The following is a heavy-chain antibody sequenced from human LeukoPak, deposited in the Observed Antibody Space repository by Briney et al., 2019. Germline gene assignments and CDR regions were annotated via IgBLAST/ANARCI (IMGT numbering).Heavy chain of an antibody. CDR1: GGSISSYY. J-gene: IGHJ5*02. D-gene: IGHD1-7*01. CDR2: IYSSGST. V-gene: IGHV4-59*12. Sequence: SETLSLTCTVSGGSISSYYWSWIRQPPGKGLEWIGYIYSSGSTNYNPSLKSRVTISVDTSKNQFSLRLSSVTAADTAVYYCARVLRRTKTFGWFDPWGQGTLVTVSS. CDR3: ARVLRRTKTFGWFDP.